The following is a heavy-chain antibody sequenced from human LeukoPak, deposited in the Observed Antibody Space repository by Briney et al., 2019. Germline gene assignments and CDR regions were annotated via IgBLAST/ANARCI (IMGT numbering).Heavy chain of an antibody. CDR3: ARGVGAVGDY. CDR2: MNPGSGNS. D-gene: IGHD1-26*01. Sequence: ASVKVSCKASGYTFTENDINWVRQAGGQGLEWMGWMNPGSGNSASAQRFQGRVTMTRDTSMNTAYMELSSLRSEDTAIYYCARGVGAVGDYWGQGTPVTVPS. CDR1: GYTFTEND. J-gene: IGHJ4*02. V-gene: IGHV1-8*01.